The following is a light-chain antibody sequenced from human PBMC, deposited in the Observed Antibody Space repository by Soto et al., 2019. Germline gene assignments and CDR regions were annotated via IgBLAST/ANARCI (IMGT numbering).Light chain of an antibody. CDR2: GAS. CDR1: QSVSSNF. V-gene: IGKV3-20*01. Sequence: DIVLTQSPGTLSLSPGERATLSCRASQSVSSNFLAWYQQKPGQAPRLLIYGASSSATGIPDRFSGSGSGTDFTLTINRLEPADFAVYYCQYYGSSSTFGQGTKVEIK. CDR3: QYYGSSST. J-gene: IGKJ1*01.